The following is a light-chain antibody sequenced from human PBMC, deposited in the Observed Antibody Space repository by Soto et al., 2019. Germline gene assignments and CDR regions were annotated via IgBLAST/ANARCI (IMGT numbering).Light chain of an antibody. CDR2: EVN. CDR3: AAWDDTLDAQV. Sequence: QAVLTQPASVSGSPGQSITISCTGTSSDFGNYNLVSWYQQHPGKVPKLILFEVNKRPSGVSGRFSGSKSGNTASLTISGLQAEDEADYYCAAWDDTLDAQVFGGGTKVTVL. V-gene: IGLV2-23*02. CDR1: SSDFGNYNL. J-gene: IGLJ3*02.